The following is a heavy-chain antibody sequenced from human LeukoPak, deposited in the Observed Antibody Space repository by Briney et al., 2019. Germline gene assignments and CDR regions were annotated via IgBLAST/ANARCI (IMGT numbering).Heavy chain of an antibody. CDR1: GGSFSGYY. CDR2: INHSGST. V-gene: IGHV4-34*01. J-gene: IGHJ4*02. Sequence: PSETLSLTCAVYGGSFSGYYLSWIRQPPGKGLEWIGEINHSGSTNYNPSLKSRVTISVDTSKNQFSLKLSSVTAADTAVYYCARAGETKYSSGWTGYWGQGTLVTVSS. D-gene: IGHD6-19*01. CDR3: ARAGETKYSSGWTGY.